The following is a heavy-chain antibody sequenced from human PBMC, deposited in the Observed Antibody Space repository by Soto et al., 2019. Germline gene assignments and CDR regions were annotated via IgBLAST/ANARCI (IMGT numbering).Heavy chain of an antibody. Sequence: GWSLRLSCAASGFTFSSYAMSWVRQAPGKGLEWVSAISGSGGSTYYADSVKGRFTISRDNSKNTLYLQMNSLRAEDTAVYYCAKHPDPPSGSAWGDYWGQGTLVTVSS. J-gene: IGHJ4*02. CDR1: GFTFSSYA. CDR2: ISGSGGST. CDR3: AKHPDPPSGSAWGDY. V-gene: IGHV3-23*01. D-gene: IGHD1-26*01.